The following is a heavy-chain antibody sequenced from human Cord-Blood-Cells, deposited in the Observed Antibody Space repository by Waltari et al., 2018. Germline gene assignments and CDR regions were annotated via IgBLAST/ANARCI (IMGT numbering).Heavy chain of an antibody. CDR2: ISAYNGNT. D-gene: IGHD3-22*01. J-gene: IGHJ4*02. CDR3: ARVYYYDSSGYYPPDY. Sequence: QVQLVQSGAEVKKPGASVKVSCKASGYTFTSYGISWARQAPGQGLEWMGWISAYNGNTNYAQKLQGRVTMTTDTSTSTAYMELRSLRSDDTAVYYCARVYYYDSSGYYPPDYWGQGTLVTVSS. V-gene: IGHV1-18*01. CDR1: GYTFTSYG.